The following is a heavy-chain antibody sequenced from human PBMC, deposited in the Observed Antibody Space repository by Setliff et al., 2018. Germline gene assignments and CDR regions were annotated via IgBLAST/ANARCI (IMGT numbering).Heavy chain of an antibody. Sequence: PSETLSLTCTVLGYSITSGYYWGWIRQPPGKGLEWIGCFYHSGNTYYNPSLKSRVSISPDTSRNQFSLRLSSVTAADTAVYYCARGCFGLAPTEDFWGQGTLVTVSS. D-gene: IGHD3-3*01. CDR1: GYSITSGYY. CDR2: FYHSGNT. V-gene: IGHV4-38-2*02. J-gene: IGHJ4*02. CDR3: ARGCFGLAPTEDF.